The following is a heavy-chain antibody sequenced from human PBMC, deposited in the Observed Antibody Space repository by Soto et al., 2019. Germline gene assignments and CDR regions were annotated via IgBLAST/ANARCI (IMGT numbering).Heavy chain of an antibody. CDR1: GFTFSSYA. D-gene: IGHD4-4*01. CDR2: ISGSGGST. CDR3: ANHDYSSSYFQH. Sequence: GGSLRLSCAASGFTFSSYAMSWVRQAPGKGLEWVSAISGSGGSTYYADSVKGRFTISRDNSKNTLYLQMNSLRAEDTAVYYCANHDYSSSYFQHWGQGTLVTVSS. J-gene: IGHJ1*01. V-gene: IGHV3-23*01.